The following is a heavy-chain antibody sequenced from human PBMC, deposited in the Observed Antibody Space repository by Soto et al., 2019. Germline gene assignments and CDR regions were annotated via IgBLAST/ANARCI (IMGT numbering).Heavy chain of an antibody. V-gene: IGHV3-15*07. CDR1: GFTFSNAW. CDR3: TPPYYYDSSGYPYGMDV. D-gene: IGHD3-22*01. Sequence: GGSLRLSCAASGFTFSNAWMNWVRQAPGKGLEWVGRIKSKTDGGTTDYAAPVKGRFTISRDDSKSTLYLQMNSLKTEDTAVYYCTPPYYYDSSGYPYGMDVWGQGTTVTVSS. CDR2: IKSKTDGGTT. J-gene: IGHJ6*02.